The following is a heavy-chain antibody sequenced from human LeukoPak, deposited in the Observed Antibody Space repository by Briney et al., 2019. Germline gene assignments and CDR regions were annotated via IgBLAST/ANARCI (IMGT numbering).Heavy chain of an antibody. D-gene: IGHD2-2*01. V-gene: IGHV4-34*01. CDR2: INHSGST. CDR3: ATRGGPVVPAATWPHWFDP. J-gene: IGHJ5*02. Sequence: PSETLSLTCAVYGGSFSGYYWSWIRQPPGKGLEWIGEINHSGSTNYNPSLKSRVTISVDTSKNQFSLKLSSVTAADTAVYYCATRGGPVVPAATWPHWFDPWGQGTLVTVSS. CDR1: GGSFSGYY.